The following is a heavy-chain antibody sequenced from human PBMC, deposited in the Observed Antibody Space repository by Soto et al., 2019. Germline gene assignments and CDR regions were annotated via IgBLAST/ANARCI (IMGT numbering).Heavy chain of an antibody. J-gene: IGHJ5*02. CDR2: IIPFFGTT. V-gene: IGHV1-69*01. D-gene: IGHD2-15*01. CDR3: ASRPVMEVAQYGNWFDP. CDR1: GGTFSTYP. Sequence: QVHLVQSGAEVKKPGSSVKVSCKASGGTFSTYPINWVRQAPGQGLEWMGGIIPFFGTTHSAQKFQGRLTITADESTSTTYMELSSLRSEDTAVYYCASRPVMEVAQYGNWFDPWGQGTLVTVFS.